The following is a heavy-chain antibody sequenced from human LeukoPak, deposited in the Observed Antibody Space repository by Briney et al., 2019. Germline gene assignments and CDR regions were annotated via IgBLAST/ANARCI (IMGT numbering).Heavy chain of an antibody. Sequence: GESLKISCQGSGYSFTYWIAWVRQMPGKGLEWMGIIHPSDSDTRYSPSFQGQVTISADKSISTAYLQWSSLKASDTATYYCARQDGNGYYYFDFWGQGTLVTVSS. CDR2: IHPSDSDT. J-gene: IGHJ4*02. V-gene: IGHV5-51*01. D-gene: IGHD6-13*01. CDR1: GYSFTYW. CDR3: ARQDGNGYYYFDF.